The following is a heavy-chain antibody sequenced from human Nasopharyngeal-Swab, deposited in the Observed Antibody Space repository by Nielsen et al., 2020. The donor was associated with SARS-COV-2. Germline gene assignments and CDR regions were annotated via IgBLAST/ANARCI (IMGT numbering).Heavy chain of an antibody. CDR1: GFTFSSYA. Sequence: GGSLRLSCAASGFTFSSYAMNWVRQAPGKGLEWVAVISYDGGNKYYADSVKGRFTISRDNSKNTLYLQMNSLRAEDTAVYYCARGYSGRYYEYFQHWGQGTLVTVSS. CDR2: ISYDGGNK. CDR3: ARGYSGRYYEYFQH. D-gene: IGHD1-26*01. J-gene: IGHJ1*01. V-gene: IGHV3-30*04.